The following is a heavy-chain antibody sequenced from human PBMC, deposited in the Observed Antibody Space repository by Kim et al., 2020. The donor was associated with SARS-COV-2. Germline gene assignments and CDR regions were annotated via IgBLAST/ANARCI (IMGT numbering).Heavy chain of an antibody. Sequence: GGSLRLSCAASGFTFNIYAMRWVRQAPGKGLEWVSSISDSGGDAFYADSVQGRFTISRDNSRNILYLQMHSLRVEDTAIYYCTKKMVIGVEGPSDYWGQGTLVTVSA. J-gene: IGHJ4*02. CDR1: GFTFNIYA. CDR2: ISDSGGDA. V-gene: IGHV3-23*01. D-gene: IGHD2-2*01. CDR3: TKKMVIGVEGPSDY.